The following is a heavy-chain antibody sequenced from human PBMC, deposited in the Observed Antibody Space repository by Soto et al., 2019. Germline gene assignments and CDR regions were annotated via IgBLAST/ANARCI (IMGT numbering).Heavy chain of an antibody. CDR2: ISSSSSTK. Sequence: EVQLVESGGGLVKPGGSLRLSCAASGFTFSSYSMNWVRQAPGKGLEWVSSISSSSSTKYYAASVKGRCTISRDTAKNSLCLQQNSLRDEDSAVYYCASPHYYDCRGYYVYLYFDLWGRGSLVTVAS. CDR1: GFTFSSYS. CDR3: ASPHYYDCRGYYVYLYFDL. V-gene: IGHV3-21*01. J-gene: IGHJ2*01. D-gene: IGHD3-22*01.